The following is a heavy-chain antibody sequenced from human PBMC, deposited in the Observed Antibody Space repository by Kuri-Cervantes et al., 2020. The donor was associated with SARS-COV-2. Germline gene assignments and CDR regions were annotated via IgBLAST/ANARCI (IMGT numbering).Heavy chain of an antibody. J-gene: IGHJ4*02. CDR3: VRDGDHWNFDY. Sequence: GGSLRLSCAASGFTFSGHWIHWVRQAPGKGLVWVSRINHEGSYTNNADSVKGRFTLSRDNAKNMMFLQMNSLRAEDTAVYYCVRDGDHWNFDYWGQGTLVTVSS. CDR1: GFTFSGHW. CDR2: INHEGSYT. D-gene: IGHD1-1*01. V-gene: IGHV3-74*01.